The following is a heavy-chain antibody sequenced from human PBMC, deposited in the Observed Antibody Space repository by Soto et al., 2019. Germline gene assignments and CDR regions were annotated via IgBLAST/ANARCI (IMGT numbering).Heavy chain of an antibody. CDR2: ISWNSGSI. J-gene: IGHJ3*02. V-gene: IGHV3-9*01. Sequence: PGGSLRLSCAASGFTFDDYAMHWVRQAPGKGLEWVSGISWNSGSIGYADSVKGRFTISRDNAKNSLYLQMNSLRAEDTALYYCAKGGDRFSGYDSVADAFDIWGQGTMVTVSS. CDR3: AKGGDRFSGYDSVADAFDI. CDR1: GFTFDDYA. D-gene: IGHD5-12*01.